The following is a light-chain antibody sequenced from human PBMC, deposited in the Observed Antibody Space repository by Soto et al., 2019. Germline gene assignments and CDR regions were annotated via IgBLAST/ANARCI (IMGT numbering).Light chain of an antibody. Sequence: IQLAKSPSSVSASVGERVTITSWASQDIRSWLAWHQQKPGKAPKLLIYAASSLQSGVPSRFSGSGSGTDFTLTISSLQPEDFAVYYCQQRSNWPIPVGQGTRLEIK. CDR3: QQRSNWPIP. V-gene: IGKV1-12*01. CDR1: QDIRSW. CDR2: AAS. J-gene: IGKJ5*01.